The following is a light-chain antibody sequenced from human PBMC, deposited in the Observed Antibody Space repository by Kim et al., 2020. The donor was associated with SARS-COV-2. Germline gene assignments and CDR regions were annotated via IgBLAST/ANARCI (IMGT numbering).Light chain of an antibody. CDR1: SSDIGANNY. Sequence: QSALTQPASVAGSPGQSITITCTGTSSDIGANNYVSWYQQHPGKAPKLLIYDVSHRPSGVSDRFSGSKSGNTASLTISGLQAEDEADYYCNSYTSNLNIDMLFGEGTKLTVL. J-gene: IGLJ2*01. CDR2: DVS. CDR3: NSYTSNLNIDML. V-gene: IGLV2-14*03.